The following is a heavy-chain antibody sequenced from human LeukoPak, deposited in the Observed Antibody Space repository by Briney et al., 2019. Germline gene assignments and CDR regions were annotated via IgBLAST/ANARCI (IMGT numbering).Heavy chain of an antibody. CDR3: ARGRFRTPAADYFDY. CDR1: GFTFSSYS. D-gene: IGHD6-13*01. Sequence: PGGSLRLSCAASGFTFSSYSMNWVRQAPGKGLEWVAVISYDGSNRYYADSVKGRFTISRDNSKNTLYPQMNSLRADDTAVHYCARGRFRTPAADYFDYWGQGTLVTVSS. V-gene: IGHV3-30*03. CDR2: ISYDGSNR. J-gene: IGHJ4*02.